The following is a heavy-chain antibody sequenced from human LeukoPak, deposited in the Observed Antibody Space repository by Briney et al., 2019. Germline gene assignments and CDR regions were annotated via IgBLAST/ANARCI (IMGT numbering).Heavy chain of an antibody. J-gene: IGHJ4*02. CDR3: ARDRPREQLAFDY. V-gene: IGHV4-59*06. D-gene: IGHD6-13*01. Sequence: PSETLSLTCTVSGGSISSYYWSWIRQHPGKGLEWIGYIFYSGTTYYNPSLKSRVTISVDTSKNQFSLKLSSVTAADTAVYYCARDRPREQLAFDYWGQGTLVTVSS. CDR1: GGSISSYY. CDR2: IFYSGTT.